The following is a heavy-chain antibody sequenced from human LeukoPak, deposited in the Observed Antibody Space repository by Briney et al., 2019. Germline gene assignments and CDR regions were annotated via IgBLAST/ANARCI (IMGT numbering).Heavy chain of an antibody. Sequence: ASVKVSCTASGYTFTSYDINWVRQATGQGLEWMGWMNPNSGNTGYAQKFQGRVTMTRNTSISTAYMELSSLRAEDTAVYYCAREDEVRVVAATRYYYGMDVWGKGTTVTVSS. D-gene: IGHD2-15*01. CDR1: GYTFTSYD. V-gene: IGHV1-8*01. J-gene: IGHJ6*04. CDR3: AREDEVRVVAATRYYYGMDV. CDR2: MNPNSGNT.